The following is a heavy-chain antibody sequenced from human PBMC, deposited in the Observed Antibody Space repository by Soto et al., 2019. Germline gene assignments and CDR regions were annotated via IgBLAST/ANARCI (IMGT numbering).Heavy chain of an antibody. CDR3: AKDNRLEWLSYFDY. CDR1: GFTFSSYG. D-gene: IGHD3-3*01. Sequence: QVQLVESGGGVVQPGRSLRLSCAASGFTFSSYGMHWVRQAPGKGLEWVAVISYDGSNKYYADSVKGRFTSSRDNSKNTLYLQMNSLRAEDTAVYYCAKDNRLEWLSYFDYWGQGTLVTVSS. CDR2: ISYDGSNK. V-gene: IGHV3-30*18. J-gene: IGHJ4*02.